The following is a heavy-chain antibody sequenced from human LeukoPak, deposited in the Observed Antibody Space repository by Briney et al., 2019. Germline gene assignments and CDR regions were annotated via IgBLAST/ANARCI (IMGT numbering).Heavy chain of an antibody. CDR3: ASNNLHGGGFFDY. CDR2: IYYSGST. D-gene: IGHD1/OR15-1a*01. CDR1: GDSITSGNYF. Sequence: PSETLSLTCSVSGDSITSGNYFWSWIRQHPGKGLERVAYIYYSGSTYYNPSLKSRLNISIDTSKNQFSLQLSSVTAADTAVYFCASNNLHGGGFFDYWGQGAPVTVSS. J-gene: IGHJ4*02. V-gene: IGHV4-31*03.